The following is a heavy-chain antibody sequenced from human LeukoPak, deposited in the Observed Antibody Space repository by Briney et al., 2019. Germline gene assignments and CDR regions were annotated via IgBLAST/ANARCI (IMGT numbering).Heavy chain of an antibody. J-gene: IGHJ3*02. V-gene: IGHV3-30*02. D-gene: IGHD6-19*01. CDR3: ARDSSGWSHDAFDI. CDR2: IRYDGSNK. CDR1: GFTFSSYG. Sequence: GGSLRLSCAASGFTFSSYGMHWFRQAPGKGLEWVAFIRYDGSNKYYADSVKGRFTISRDNSKNTLYLQMNSLRAEDTAIYYCARDSSGWSHDAFDIWGQGTMVTVSS.